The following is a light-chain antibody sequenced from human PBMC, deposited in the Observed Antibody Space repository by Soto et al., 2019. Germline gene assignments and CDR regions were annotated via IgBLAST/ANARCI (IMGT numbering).Light chain of an antibody. CDR1: QSVSSSY. V-gene: IGKV3-20*01. Sequence: EIVLTQSPGTLSLSPGERATLSCRASQSVSSSYLAWYQQKPGQAPRLLIYGASSRATGIPDRFSGSGSGTDFTLTISRLEIEDFAVYYCHQYDSSPLTFGGGTKVEIK. CDR3: HQYDSSPLT. CDR2: GAS. J-gene: IGKJ4*01.